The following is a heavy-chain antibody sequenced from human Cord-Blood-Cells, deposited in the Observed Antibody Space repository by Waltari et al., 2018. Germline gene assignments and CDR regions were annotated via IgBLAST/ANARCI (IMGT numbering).Heavy chain of an antibody. CDR1: GDSAPSHRPA. Sequence: QVQLQQSGPGRVKPSQTLPPTCAISGDSAPSHRPAWNWSRQSPSRGLAWLGRTYYRSKWYNDYAVSVKSRITINPDTSKNQFSLQLNSVTPEDTAVYYCAATGNWGGLNAFDIWGQGTMVTVSS. V-gene: IGHV6-1*01. CDR3: AATGNWGGLNAFDI. D-gene: IGHD7-27*01. CDR2: TYYRSKWYN. J-gene: IGHJ3*02.